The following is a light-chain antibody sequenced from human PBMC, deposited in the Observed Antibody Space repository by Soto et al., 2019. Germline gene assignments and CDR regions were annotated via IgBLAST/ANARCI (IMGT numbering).Light chain of an antibody. CDR1: SSHVGGYNY. V-gene: IGLV2-14*01. CDR2: EVS. Sequence: QSALTQPASVSGSPGQSITIYCTGTSSHVGGYNYVSWYQHHPGKAPKLMIYEVSNRPSGISNRFSGSKSGNTASLTISGLQAEDEADYSCSSYTSSNTVVFGGGTKLTVL. J-gene: IGLJ2*01. CDR3: SSYTSSNTVV.